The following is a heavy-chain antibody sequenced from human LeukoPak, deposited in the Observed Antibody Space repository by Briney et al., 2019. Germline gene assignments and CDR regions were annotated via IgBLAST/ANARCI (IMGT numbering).Heavy chain of an antibody. Sequence: SETLSLTCTVSGGPISSGGYYWSWIRQHPGKGLEWIGYIYYSGSTYYNPSLKSRVTISVDTSKNQFSLELSSVTAADTAVYYCARCRPIRGSDYYYYGMDVWGQGTTVTVSS. V-gene: IGHV4-31*03. J-gene: IGHJ6*02. CDR3: ARCRPIRGSDYYYYGMDV. CDR1: GGPISSGGYY. CDR2: IYYSGST. D-gene: IGHD3-10*01.